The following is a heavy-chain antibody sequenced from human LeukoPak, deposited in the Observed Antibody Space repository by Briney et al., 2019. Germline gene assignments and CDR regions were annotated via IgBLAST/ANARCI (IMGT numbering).Heavy chain of an antibody. CDR3: ARSGSKPSGGAFDL. Sequence: SETLSLTCTVSGASINTYYWSWIRQPPGKGLQWIAYLYYSGSNNFHPSLRGRLTISVDTSKNQFSLKLNSVTAADTALYYCARSGSKPSGGAFDLWGQGTMVTVSS. CDR2: LYYSGSN. D-gene: IGHD1-26*01. V-gene: IGHV4-59*08. CDR1: GASINTYY. J-gene: IGHJ3*01.